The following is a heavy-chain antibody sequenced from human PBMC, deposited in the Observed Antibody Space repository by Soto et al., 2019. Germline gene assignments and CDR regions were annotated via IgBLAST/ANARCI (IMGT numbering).Heavy chain of an antibody. V-gene: IGHV4-4*07. J-gene: IGHJ4*02. CDR3: ARESRLELGTVAN. CDR1: GASISNYY. Sequence: QVRLQESGPGLVKPSETLSLTCTVSGASISNYYWSWIRQPAGKGLEYLGRIYASGTTTYNPTLRSRVTLSVYTSKNQCSLTLTSVTVADTAVYYCARESRLELGTVANWGQGTLVTVSS. D-gene: IGHD4-17*01. CDR2: IYASGTT.